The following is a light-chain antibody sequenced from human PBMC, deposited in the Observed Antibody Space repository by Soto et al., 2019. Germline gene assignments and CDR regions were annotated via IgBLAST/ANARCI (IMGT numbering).Light chain of an antibody. J-gene: IGKJ4*01. V-gene: IGKV3-20*01. Sequence: EIVLTQSPGTLSLSPGERATLSCRASQSVSSSHLAWYQQKPGQAPRLLIYGASSRATGIPDRFSGSGSGTDFTLTINRLEPEDFAVYYCQQYVSSSLTFGGGTKVEIK. CDR3: QQYVSSSLT. CDR2: GAS. CDR1: QSVSSSH.